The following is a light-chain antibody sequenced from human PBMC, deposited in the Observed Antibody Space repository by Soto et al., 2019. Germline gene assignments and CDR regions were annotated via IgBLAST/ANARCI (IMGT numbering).Light chain of an antibody. V-gene: IGKV1-39*01. CDR1: QSISSY. CDR3: QQSYSTPPLT. CDR2: AAS. Sequence: DIQMTQSPSSLSASVGDRVTITCRASQSISSYLNWYQQKPGKAPKLLIYAASSLQSGVPSRFSGSGSRTDFTLTISSLQPEDFATYYCQQSYSTPPLTCGGGTKVEIK. J-gene: IGKJ4*01.